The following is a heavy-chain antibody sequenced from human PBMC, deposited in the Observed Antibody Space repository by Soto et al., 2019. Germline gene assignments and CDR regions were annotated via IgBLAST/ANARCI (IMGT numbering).Heavy chain of an antibody. CDR2: INSDGSVS. CDR1: GFTFRNYW. Sequence: EVQLVESGGGLVQPVGSLRLSCAASGFTFRNYWMYWVRQAPGQGLEWVSRINSDGSVSSYADSVKGRLTISRDNVKNTLYLLMDSLRAEDTAVYYCARGDCVGGSCYSLAGSFYYYMDAWGKGTTVTVFS. V-gene: IGHV3-74*02. CDR3: ARGDCVGGSCYSLAGSFYYYMDA. D-gene: IGHD2-15*01. J-gene: IGHJ6*03.